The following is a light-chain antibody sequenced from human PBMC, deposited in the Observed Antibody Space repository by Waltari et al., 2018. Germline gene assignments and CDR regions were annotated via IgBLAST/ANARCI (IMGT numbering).Light chain of an antibody. J-gene: IGKJ5*01. V-gene: IGKV4-1*01. Sequence: DIVLTQSPELLAVSLGETATLSCKSGQSVLYRSTNKNFLAWYQQKPGQSPKLLIYWASTRASGVPDRFSGSGSGSDFTLTISNLQAEDVALYFCQQYYSTCTFGQGTRLEIK. CDR2: WAS. CDR1: QSVLYRSTNKNF. CDR3: QQYYSTCT.